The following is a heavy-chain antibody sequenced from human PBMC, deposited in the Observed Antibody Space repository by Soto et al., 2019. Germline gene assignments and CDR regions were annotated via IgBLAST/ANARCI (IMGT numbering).Heavy chain of an antibody. Sequence: GGSLRLSCAASGFTFSSYAMSWVRQAPGKGLEWVSAISGSGGSTYYADSVKGRFTISRDNSKNTLYLQMNSLRAEDTAVYYCAKDLRRTYGTGYYYYYGMDVWGQGTTVTVSS. CDR1: GFTFSSYA. CDR3: AKDLRRTYGTGYYYYYGMDV. CDR2: ISGSGGST. D-gene: IGHD2-8*02. V-gene: IGHV3-23*01. J-gene: IGHJ6*02.